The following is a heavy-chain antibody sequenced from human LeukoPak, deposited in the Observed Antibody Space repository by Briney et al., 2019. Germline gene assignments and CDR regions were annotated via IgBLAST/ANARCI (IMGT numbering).Heavy chain of an antibody. CDR2: MNPNSGNT. CDR3: ASRHSSSWYWDYCYGMDV. Sequence: ASVKVSCKASGYTFTSYDINWVRQATGQGLEWMGWMNPNSGNTGYAQKFQGRVTMTRNTSISTAYMELSSLRSEDTAVYYCASRHSSSWYWDYCYGMDVWGQGTTVTVSS. V-gene: IGHV1-8*01. CDR1: GYTFTSYD. D-gene: IGHD6-13*01. J-gene: IGHJ6*02.